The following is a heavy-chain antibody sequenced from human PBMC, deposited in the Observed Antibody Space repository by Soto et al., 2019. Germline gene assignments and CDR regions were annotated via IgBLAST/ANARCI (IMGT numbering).Heavy chain of an antibody. D-gene: IGHD3-16*02. CDR2: IDVGGNNR. CDR1: GFTFISHW. Sequence: EVQLVESGGGLVQPGGSLRLSCAASGFTFISHWIHWVRQTPGKGLVWVSRIDVGGNNRNYADSVKGRFTISRDNAKNTVYLQTNNLRADDTAVYYCVRYIYRKFGMDVCTQGTTV. J-gene: IGHJ6*02. CDR3: VRYIYRKFGMDV. V-gene: IGHV3-74*01.